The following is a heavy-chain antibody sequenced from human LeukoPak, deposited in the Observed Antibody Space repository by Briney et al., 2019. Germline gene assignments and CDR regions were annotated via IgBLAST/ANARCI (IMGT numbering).Heavy chain of an antibody. V-gene: IGHV1-2*02. Sequence: ASVKVSCKASGYTFTGYYMHWVRQAPGQGLEWMGWINPNSGGTNYAQKFQGRVTMTRDTSISTAYMELSRLRSDDTAVYYCARAATPTGSGYCYWGQGTLVTVSS. CDR2: INPNSGGT. J-gene: IGHJ4*02. CDR3: ARAATPTGSGYCY. D-gene: IGHD3-22*01. CDR1: GYTFTGYY.